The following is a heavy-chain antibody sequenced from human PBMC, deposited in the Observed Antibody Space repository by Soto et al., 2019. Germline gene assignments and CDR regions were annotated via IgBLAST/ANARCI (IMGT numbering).Heavy chain of an antibody. CDR3: ARRPYCGGDCPGAFDI. J-gene: IGHJ3*02. D-gene: IGHD2-21*02. Sequence: PGESLKISCKGSGYSFTSYWISWVRQMPGKGLEWMGRIDPSDSYTNYSPSFQGHVTISADKSISTAYLQWSSLKASDTAMYYCARRPYCGGDCPGAFDIWGQGTMVTVSS. CDR2: IDPSDSYT. CDR1: GYSFTSYW. V-gene: IGHV5-10-1*01.